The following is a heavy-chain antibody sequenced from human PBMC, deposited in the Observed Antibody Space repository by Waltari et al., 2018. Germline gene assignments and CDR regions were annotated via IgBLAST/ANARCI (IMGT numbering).Heavy chain of an antibody. Sequence: QVQLVQSGAEVKKPGSSVKVSCKASGGTFSSYAISWVRQAPGQGLEWMGGIIPIFGTANYAQKLQGRGTITADESTSTAYMELSSLRSEDTAVYYCARVHSSSPNWYFDLWGRGTLVTVSS. J-gene: IGHJ2*01. CDR2: IIPIFGTA. CDR3: ARVHSSSPNWYFDL. D-gene: IGHD6-13*01. V-gene: IGHV1-69*01. CDR1: GGTFSSYA.